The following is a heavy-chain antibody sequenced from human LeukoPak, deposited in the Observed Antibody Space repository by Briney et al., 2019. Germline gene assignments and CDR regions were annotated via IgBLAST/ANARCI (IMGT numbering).Heavy chain of an antibody. CDR1: GYSISSGYY. J-gene: IGHJ5*02. CDR3: ARILHIGGPPNWFDP. CDR2: IYHSGST. V-gene: IGHV4-38-2*02. Sequence: SETLSLTCTVSGYSISSGYYWGWIRQPPGKGLEWIGSIYHSGSTYYNPSLKSRVTISVDTSKNQFSLKLSSVTAADTDVYYCARILHIGGPPNWFDPWGQGTLVTVSS. D-gene: IGHD5-12*01.